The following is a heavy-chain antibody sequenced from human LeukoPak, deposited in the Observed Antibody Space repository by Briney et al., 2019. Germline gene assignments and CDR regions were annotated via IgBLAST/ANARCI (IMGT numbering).Heavy chain of an antibody. V-gene: IGHV1-69*01. CDR2: IIPIFGTA. Sequence: SVKVSCKASGGTFSSYAISWVRQAPGQGLEWMGGIIPIFGTANYAQKFQGRVTITADESTSTAYMELSSLRSEDTAVYYCARGCSGGSCHNDYYYYGMDVWGKGTTVTVSP. D-gene: IGHD2-15*01. J-gene: IGHJ6*04. CDR3: ARGCSGGSCHNDYYYYGMDV. CDR1: GGTFSSYA.